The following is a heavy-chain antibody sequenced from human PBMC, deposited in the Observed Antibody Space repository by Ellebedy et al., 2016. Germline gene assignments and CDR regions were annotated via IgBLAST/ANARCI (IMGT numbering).Heavy chain of an antibody. V-gene: IGHV4-59*01. Sequence: SETLSLTCTVSGGSISSYYWSWIRQPPGKGLEWIGYIYYSGSTNYNPSLKSRVTISVDTSKNQFSLKLSSVTAADTAVYYCVCGRGEVDYWGQGTLVTVSS. CDR2: IYYSGST. J-gene: IGHJ4*02. CDR3: VCGRGEVDY. D-gene: IGHD1-26*01. CDR1: GGSISSYY.